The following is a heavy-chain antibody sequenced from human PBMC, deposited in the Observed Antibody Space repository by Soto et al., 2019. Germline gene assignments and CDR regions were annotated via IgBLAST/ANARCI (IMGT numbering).Heavy chain of an antibody. CDR1: GGTFSSYA. J-gene: IGHJ4*02. CDR3: ARAMVRGVIITGGVY. Sequence: SVKVSCKASGGTFSSYAISWVRQAPGQGLEWMGGIIPIFGTANYAQKFQGRVTITADESTSTAYMELSSLRSEDTAVYYRARAMVRGVIITGGVYWGQGTLVTVSS. V-gene: IGHV1-69*13. CDR2: IIPIFGTA. D-gene: IGHD3-10*01.